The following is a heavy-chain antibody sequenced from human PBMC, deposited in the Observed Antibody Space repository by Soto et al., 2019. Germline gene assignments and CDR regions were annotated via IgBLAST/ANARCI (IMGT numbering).Heavy chain of an antibody. D-gene: IGHD3-10*01. J-gene: IGHJ5*02. Sequence: SETLSLTCTVSGGSISSGGYYWSWIRQHPGKGLEWIGYIYYSGSTYYNPSLKSRVTISVDTSKNQFSLKLSSVTAADTAVYYCARDLVVRGVMGRLYNWFDPWGQGTLVT. CDR2: IYYSGST. CDR1: GGSISSGGYY. V-gene: IGHV4-31*03. CDR3: ARDLVVRGVMGRLYNWFDP.